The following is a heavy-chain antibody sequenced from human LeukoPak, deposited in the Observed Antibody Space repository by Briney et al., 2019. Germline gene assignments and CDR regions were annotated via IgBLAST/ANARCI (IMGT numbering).Heavy chain of an antibody. CDR2: INHSGST. Sequence: SETLSLTCAVFGGSFSGYYWSWIRQPPEKGLEWIGEINHSGSTNYNPSLKSRVTISVDTSKNQFSLRLSSVTAADSAVYYCARAAGSIFGVVVAAADYWYFDLWGRGTLVTVSP. J-gene: IGHJ2*01. CDR1: GGSFSGYY. V-gene: IGHV4-34*01. CDR3: ARAAGSIFGVVVAAADYWYFDL. D-gene: IGHD3-3*01.